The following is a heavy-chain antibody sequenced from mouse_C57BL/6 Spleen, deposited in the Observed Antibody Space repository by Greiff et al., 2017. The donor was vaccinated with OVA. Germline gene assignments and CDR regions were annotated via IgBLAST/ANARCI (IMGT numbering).Heavy chain of an antibody. CDR1: GFSLTSYG. J-gene: IGHJ3*01. D-gene: IGHD1-1*01. CDR3: AAHYGSSYGWFAY. CDR2: IWRGGST. V-gene: IGHV2-5*01. Sequence: VKLQQSGPGLVQPSQSLSITCTVSGFSLTSYGVHWVRQSPGKGLEWLGVIWRGGSTDYNAAFMSRLSITKDNSKSQVFFKMNSLQADDTAIYYCAAHYGSSYGWFAYWGQGTLVTVSA.